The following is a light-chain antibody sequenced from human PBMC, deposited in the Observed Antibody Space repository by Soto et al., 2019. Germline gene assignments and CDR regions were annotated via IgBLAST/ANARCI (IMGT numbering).Light chain of an antibody. J-gene: IGLJ1*01. V-gene: IGLV3-21*02. CDR3: QVWDTTTDQYI. CDR1: DVGGKS. Sequence: SYERTQPPSVSVAPGQTATISCGGDDVGGKSVQWYQQKPGQAPVLVLYDARDRPSGIPERFSGSNSGNTATLTISWVEAGDEADFYCQVWDTTTDQYIFGSGTKVTVL. CDR2: DAR.